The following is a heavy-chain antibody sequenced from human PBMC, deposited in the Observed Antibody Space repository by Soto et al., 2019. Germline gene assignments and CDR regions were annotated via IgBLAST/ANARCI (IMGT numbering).Heavy chain of an antibody. Sequence: GGSLRLSCAASGFTFSSYSMNWVRQAPGKGLEWVSSISSSSSYIYYADSVKGQFTISRDNAKNSLYLQMNSLRAEDTAVYYCARASGSSPVRFDPWGQGTLVTVPS. D-gene: IGHD6-13*01. CDR3: ARASGSSPVRFDP. J-gene: IGHJ5*02. CDR1: GFTFSSYS. V-gene: IGHV3-21*01. CDR2: ISSSSSYI.